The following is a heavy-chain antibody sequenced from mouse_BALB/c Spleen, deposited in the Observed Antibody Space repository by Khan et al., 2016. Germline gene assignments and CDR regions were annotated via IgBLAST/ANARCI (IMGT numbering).Heavy chain of an antibody. CDR2: IYPGDGDT. J-gene: IGHJ4*01. D-gene: IGHD1-1*01. Sequence: QVQLQQSGAELVRPGSSVKISCKASGYAFSSYWMNWVKQRPGQGLEWIGQIYPGDGDTNYNGKFKGKATLTADKSSSTAYMQLSSLTSEDSAVXVGAKLPGSREAMDYWGQGTSVTVSS. V-gene: IGHV1-80*01. CDR3: AKLPGSREAMDY. CDR1: GYAFSSYW.